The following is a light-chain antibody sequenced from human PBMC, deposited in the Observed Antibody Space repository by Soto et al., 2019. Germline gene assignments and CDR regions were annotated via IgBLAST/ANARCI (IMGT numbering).Light chain of an antibody. CDR3: QLRSNWPPTWT. Sequence: IVLTQSPAILSLSPGERATLSCRASQSISTYLSWYQQRPGQAPRLLVYDASKRATDIPARFSGSGSGTDFTLTISSLEPEDFAVYYCQLRSNWPPTWTFGPGTKVEIK. CDR1: QSISTY. V-gene: IGKV3-11*01. CDR2: DAS. J-gene: IGKJ1*01.